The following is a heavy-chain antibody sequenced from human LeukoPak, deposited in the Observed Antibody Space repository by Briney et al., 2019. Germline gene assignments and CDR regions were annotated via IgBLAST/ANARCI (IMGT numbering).Heavy chain of an antibody. Sequence: SETLSLTCTVSGGSISRYYWSWIRQPPGKGLEWIGYISYSGSTNYNPSLKSRVTISVDTSKNQFSLKLSSVTAADTAVYYCARRDRDCSGGSCYYDYWGQGTLVTVSS. CDR2: ISYSGST. V-gene: IGHV4-59*12. CDR3: ARRDRDCSGGSCYYDY. J-gene: IGHJ4*02. CDR1: GGSISRYY. D-gene: IGHD2-15*01.